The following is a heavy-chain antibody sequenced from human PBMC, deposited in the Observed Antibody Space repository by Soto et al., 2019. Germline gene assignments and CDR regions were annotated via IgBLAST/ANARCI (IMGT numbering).Heavy chain of an antibody. CDR1: GFTFSSYA. CDR3: AKDTRYADYVRWFDS. CDR2: ITSSGGRT. Sequence: EVHLLESGGGLVQPGGSLRLSCTASGFTFSSYAMTWVRQAPGRGLEGVSGITSSGGRTYYADSVKGRFTSSRDNSKGTLYLQMNSLRAEDTAVYYCAKDTRYADYVRWFDSWGQGTLVTVSS. D-gene: IGHD4-17*01. J-gene: IGHJ5*01. V-gene: IGHV3-23*01.